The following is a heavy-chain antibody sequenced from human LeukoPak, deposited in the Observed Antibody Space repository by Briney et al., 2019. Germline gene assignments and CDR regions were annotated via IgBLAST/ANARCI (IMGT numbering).Heavy chain of an antibody. V-gene: IGHV3-7*01. CDR2: IKSDGKEK. Sequence: GGSMTLSCAASGFRLSTHWMSWVRQAPGKGLEWVANIKSDGKEKYHVDSVTGRFTLSRDDPKNSMYLEMNSLRDEDTAVYYCARRGYLEFWSGYFQRLEGWFDPWGQGTLVTVSS. J-gene: IGHJ5*02. D-gene: IGHD3-3*01. CDR3: ARRGYLEFWSGYFQRLEGWFDP. CDR1: GFRLSTHW.